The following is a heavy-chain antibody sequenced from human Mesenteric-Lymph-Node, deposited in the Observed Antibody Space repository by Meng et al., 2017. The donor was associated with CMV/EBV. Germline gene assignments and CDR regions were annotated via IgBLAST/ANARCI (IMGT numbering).Heavy chain of an antibody. J-gene: IGHJ6*02. D-gene: IGHD3-10*01. Sequence: ASVKVSCKASGYTFTSYDINWVRQATGQGLEWMGWMNPNSGNTGYAQKFQGRVTITRNTSISTAYMELSSLRSEDTAVYYCARGRIMVRGVIITLPMDVWGQGTTVTVSS. V-gene: IGHV1-8*03. CDR3: ARGRIMVRGVIITLPMDV. CDR2: MNPNSGNT. CDR1: GYTFTSYD.